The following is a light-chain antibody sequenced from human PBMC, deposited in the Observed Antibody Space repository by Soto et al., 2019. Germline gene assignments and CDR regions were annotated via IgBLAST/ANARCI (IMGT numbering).Light chain of an antibody. J-gene: IGKJ2*01. CDR3: QQYNSPYT. Sequence: DIQMTQSPSTLSASVGDRVTITCRASQSISSWLAWYQQKPGKAPKLLIYDASSLESGVPSRFSGSGSGTELTLTISSLQPDDFATYYCQQYNSPYTFGQGTKLEIK. CDR2: DAS. CDR1: QSISSW. V-gene: IGKV1-5*01.